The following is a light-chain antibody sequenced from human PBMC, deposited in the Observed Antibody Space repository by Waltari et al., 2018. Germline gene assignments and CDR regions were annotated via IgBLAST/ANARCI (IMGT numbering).Light chain of an antibody. J-gene: IGKJ2*01. Sequence: EIVLTQSPGTLSSSPGDRATLSCRASQSVSSSYLAWYQQKPGQAPRLLIYGTSSRATGIPDRFSGSGSGTDFTLTIGRLEPEDFAVYYCQQYDNSPYTFGQGTKLEIK. CDR2: GTS. V-gene: IGKV3-20*01. CDR1: QSVSSSY. CDR3: QQYDNSPYT.